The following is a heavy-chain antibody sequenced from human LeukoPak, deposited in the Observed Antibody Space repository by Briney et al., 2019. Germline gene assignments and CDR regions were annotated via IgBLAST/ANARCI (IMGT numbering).Heavy chain of an antibody. D-gene: IGHD6-13*01. V-gene: IGHV1-46*01. CDR3: ATRAAAAEEFDY. J-gene: IGHJ4*02. Sequence: ASVKVSCKASGYTLTSNYMHWVRQAPGQGLEWMGIINPSGGSTSYAQKFQGRVTITRNTSISTAYMELSSLRSEDTAVYYCATRAAAAEEFDYWGQGTLVTVSS. CDR2: INPSGGST. CDR1: GYTLTSNY.